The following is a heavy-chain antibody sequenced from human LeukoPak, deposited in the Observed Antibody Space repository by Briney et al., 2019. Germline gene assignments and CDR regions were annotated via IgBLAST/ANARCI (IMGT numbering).Heavy chain of an antibody. J-gene: IGHJ4*02. CDR3: ARDEREQQLGSY. CDR1: GGTFSSYA. Sequence: ASVKVSCKASGGTFSSYAISWVRQAPGQGLEWMGGIIPIFGTANYAQKFQGRVTITADESTSTAYMELSSLRSEDTAVYYCARDEREQQLGSYWGQGTLVTVSS. CDR2: IIPIFGTA. V-gene: IGHV1-69*13. D-gene: IGHD6-13*01.